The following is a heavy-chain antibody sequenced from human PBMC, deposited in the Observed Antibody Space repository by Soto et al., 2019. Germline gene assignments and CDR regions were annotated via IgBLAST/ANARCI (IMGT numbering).Heavy chain of an antibody. Sequence: RASVKVSCKASGYTFTSYAMHWVRQAPGQRLEWMGWINAGNGNTKYSQKFQGRVTITRDTSASTAYMELSSLRSEDTAVYYCARDATHLPHIVVAGMGWFDPWGQGTLVTVSS. V-gene: IGHV1-3*01. CDR1: GYTFTSYA. CDR3: ARDATHLPHIVVAGMGWFDP. D-gene: IGHD2-15*01. J-gene: IGHJ5*02. CDR2: INAGNGNT.